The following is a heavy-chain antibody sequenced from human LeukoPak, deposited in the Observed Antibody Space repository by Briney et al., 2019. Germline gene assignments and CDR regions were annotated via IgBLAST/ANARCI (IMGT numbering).Heavy chain of an antibody. D-gene: IGHD1-14*01. CDR3: ARDIRTGSFDY. CDR2: MYSGGST. J-gene: IGHJ4*02. V-gene: IGHV4-4*07. CDR1: GGSINNYY. Sequence: SETLSLTCTVSGGSINNYYWSWIRQPARKGLEWLGRMYSGGSTNYNPSLKRRVTMSVDTSKNQFSLKLSSVAAADTAVYYCARDIRTGSFDYWGQGTLVTVSS.